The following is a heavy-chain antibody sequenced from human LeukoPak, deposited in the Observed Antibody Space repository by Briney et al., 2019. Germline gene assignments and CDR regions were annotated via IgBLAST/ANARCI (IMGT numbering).Heavy chain of an antibody. D-gene: IGHD3-10*01. V-gene: IGHV1-69*05. CDR3: ARTYGSGSYWAYYYYMDV. Sequence: SVTLSCTASGGTFSSYAISWVRQAPGQGLEWMGGIIPIFGTANYAQKFQGRVTITTDESTSTAYMELSSLRSEDTAVYYCARTYGSGSYWAYYYYMDVWGKGTTVTVSS. J-gene: IGHJ6*03. CDR2: IIPIFGTA. CDR1: GGTFSSYA.